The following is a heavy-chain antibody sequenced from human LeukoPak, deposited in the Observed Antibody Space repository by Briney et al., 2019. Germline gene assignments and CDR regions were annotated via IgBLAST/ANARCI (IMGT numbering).Heavy chain of an antibody. Sequence: PSETLSLTCTVSGGSISSGDYYWSWIRQPPGKGLEWIGYIYYSGNTNYNPSLRSRVTISIDTSENQFSLRLSSVTAADTAVYYCARHDGPRVYSEFDPWGQGTLVTVSS. D-gene: IGHD6-13*01. CDR1: GGSISSGDYY. J-gene: IGHJ5*02. CDR2: IYYSGNT. CDR3: ARHDGPRVYSEFDP. V-gene: IGHV4-30-4*01.